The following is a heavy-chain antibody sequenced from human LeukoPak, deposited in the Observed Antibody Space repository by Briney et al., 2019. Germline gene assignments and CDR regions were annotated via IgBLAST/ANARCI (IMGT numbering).Heavy chain of an antibody. CDR2: ISSSSSYI. CDR3: ARSPVAGKDY. V-gene: IGHV3-21*01. D-gene: IGHD6-19*01. CDR1: GFTFSSYS. Sequence: GGSPRLSCAASGFTFSSYSMNWVRQAPGKGLEWVSSISSSSSYIYYADSVKGRFTISRDNAKNSLYLQMNSLRAEDTAVYYCARSPVAGKDYWGQGTLVTVSS. J-gene: IGHJ4*02.